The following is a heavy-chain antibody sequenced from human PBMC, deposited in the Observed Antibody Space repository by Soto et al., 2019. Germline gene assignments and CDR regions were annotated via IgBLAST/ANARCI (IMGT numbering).Heavy chain of an antibody. V-gene: IGHV3-9*01. CDR1: GFTFDDYA. Sequence: GGSLRLSCAASGFTFDDYAMHWVRQAPGKGLEWVSGISWNSGSIGYADSVKGRFTISRDNAKNSLYLQMNSLRAEDTALYYCAKDMEGGAEGGYYYYGMDVWGQGTTVTVSS. CDR2: ISWNSGSI. CDR3: AKDMEGGAEGGYYYYGMDV. J-gene: IGHJ6*02. D-gene: IGHD3-16*01.